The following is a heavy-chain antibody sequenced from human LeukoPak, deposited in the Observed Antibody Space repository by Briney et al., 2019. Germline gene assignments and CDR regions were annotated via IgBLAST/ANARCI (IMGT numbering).Heavy chain of an antibody. D-gene: IGHD6-19*01. V-gene: IGHV3-7*01. CDR2: IKQDGSEK. CDR1: GFTFSSYW. J-gene: IGHJ5*02. CDR3: AKIEESGGWAQFAP. Sequence: PGGSLRLSCAASGFTFSSYWMSWVRQAPGKGLEWVANIKQDGSEKYYVDPVKGRFTISRDNAKNSLYLQMNSLRAEDTAGYYCAKIEESGGWAQFAPGGREPRVTVPS.